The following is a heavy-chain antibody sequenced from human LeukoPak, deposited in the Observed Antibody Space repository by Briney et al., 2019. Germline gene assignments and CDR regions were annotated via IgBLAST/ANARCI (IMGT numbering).Heavy chain of an antibody. CDR1: GFTFSNYA. D-gene: IGHD1-1*01. CDR2: ISSSGSTI. V-gene: IGHV3-48*03. Sequence: GGSLRLSCAASGFTFSNYAMNWVRQAPGKGLEWVSYISSSGSTIYYADSVKGRFTISRDNAKNSLYLQMNSLRAEDTAVYYCARGVQLERLSYFDYWGQGTLVTVSS. CDR3: ARGVQLERLSYFDY. J-gene: IGHJ4*02.